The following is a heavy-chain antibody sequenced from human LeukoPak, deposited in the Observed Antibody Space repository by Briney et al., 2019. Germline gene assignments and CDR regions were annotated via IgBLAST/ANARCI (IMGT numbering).Heavy chain of an antibody. CDR2: MNPNSGNT. Sequence: ASVKVSCKASGYTFTSCDINWVRQATGQGLEWMGWMNPNSGNTGYAQKFQGRVTMTRNTSISTAYMELSSLRSEDTAVYYCARGKYYGSGSPYYYYGMDVWGQGTTVTVSS. V-gene: IGHV1-8*01. CDR1: GYTFTSCD. CDR3: ARGKYYGSGSPYYYYGMDV. D-gene: IGHD3-10*01. J-gene: IGHJ6*02.